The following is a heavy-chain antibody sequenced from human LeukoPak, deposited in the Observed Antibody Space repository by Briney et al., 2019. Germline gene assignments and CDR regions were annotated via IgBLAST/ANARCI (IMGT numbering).Heavy chain of an antibody. D-gene: IGHD6-13*01. CDR2: ISSSSSYI. CDR1: GFTFSSYS. J-gene: IGHJ4*02. V-gene: IGHV3-21*04. Sequence: GRSLRLSCAASGFTFSSYSMNSVRQAPGKARKCGSSISSSSSYIYYADSVKGRFTISRDNAKNSLYLQMNSLRAEDTAVYYCARNIAAAGKGYYFDYWGQGTLVTVSS. CDR3: ARNIAAAGKGYYFDY.